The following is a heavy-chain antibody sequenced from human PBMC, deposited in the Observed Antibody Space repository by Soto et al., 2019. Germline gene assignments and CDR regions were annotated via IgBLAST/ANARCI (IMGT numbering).Heavy chain of an antibody. V-gene: IGHV1-69*12. J-gene: IGHJ4*02. Sequence: QVQLVQSGAEVKKPGSSVKVSCKASGGTFSSYAISWVRQAPGQGLEWMGGIIPIFGTANYAQKFQGRVTTTAAAATSAAYMELSSLRSEDTAVYDCARDEETGAHHFDYWGQGTLVTVSS. CDR2: IIPIFGTA. CDR1: GGTFSSYA. D-gene: IGHD1-1*01. CDR3: ARDEETGAHHFDY.